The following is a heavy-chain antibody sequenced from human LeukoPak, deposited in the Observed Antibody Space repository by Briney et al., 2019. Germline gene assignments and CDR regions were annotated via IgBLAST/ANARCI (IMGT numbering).Heavy chain of an antibody. CDR2: ISSSGSTI. Sequence: GGCLRLSRAASGFAFCDFYMGWIRQGPGEGVGWGLYISSSGSTIYYAASLKGRFTISRDNAKNSLYLQMNSLRAEDTAVYYCARVGENWFDPWGQGTLVTVSS. CDR3: ARVGENWFDP. J-gene: IGHJ5*02. CDR1: GFAFCDFY. D-gene: IGHD3-16*01. V-gene: IGHV3-11*04.